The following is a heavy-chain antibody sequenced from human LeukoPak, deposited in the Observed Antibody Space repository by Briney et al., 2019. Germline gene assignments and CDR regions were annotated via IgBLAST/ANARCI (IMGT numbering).Heavy chain of an antibody. CDR1: GSSISSAYY. D-gene: IGHD1-26*01. CDR2: IYHSGST. V-gene: IGHV4-38-2*02. CDR3: ARDRGGATEDY. Sequence: SETLSLTCAVSGSSISSAYYWGWIRQPPGKGLEWIGSIYHSGSTYHSPSLKSRVTISVDTSKNQFSLKLTSVTAADTAVYYCARDRGGATEDYWGQGILVTVSS. J-gene: IGHJ4*02.